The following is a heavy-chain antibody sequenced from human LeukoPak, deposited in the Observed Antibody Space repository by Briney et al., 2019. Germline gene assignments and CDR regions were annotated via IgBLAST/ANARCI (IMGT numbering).Heavy chain of an antibody. J-gene: IGHJ4*02. D-gene: IGHD5-18*01. CDR3: ARDQGSYGLFDY. CDR2: ITSDGSTT. V-gene: IGHV3-74*01. Sequence: GWSLRLCCAASGFTVSSYYMHWVRQVPGRGLVWVSRITSDGSTTRYADSVKGRFTISRDNGKNTLYLQMNSLRAENTAVYYCARDQGSYGLFDYWGQGTLVTVSS. CDR1: GFTVSSYY.